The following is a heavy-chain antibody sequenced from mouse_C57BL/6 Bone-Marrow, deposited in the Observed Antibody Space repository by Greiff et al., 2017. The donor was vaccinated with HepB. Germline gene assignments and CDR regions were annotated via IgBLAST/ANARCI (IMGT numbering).Heavy chain of an antibody. Sequence: EVQLQESGPGLVKPSQSLSLTCSVPGYSITSGYYWNWIRQFPGNKLEWMGYISYDGSNNYNPSLKNRISITRDTSKNQFFLKLNSVTTEDTATYYCAREGVARRFAYWGQGTLVTVSA. V-gene: IGHV3-6*01. J-gene: IGHJ3*01. CDR1: GYSITSGYY. D-gene: IGHD1-1*01. CDR3: AREGVARRFAY. CDR2: ISYDGSN.